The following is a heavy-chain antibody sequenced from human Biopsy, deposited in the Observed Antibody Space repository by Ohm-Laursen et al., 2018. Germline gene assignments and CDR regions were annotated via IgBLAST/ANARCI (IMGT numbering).Heavy chain of an antibody. CDR2: ISHTGYT. CDR3: ARGSNEYGGLYFPH. D-gene: IGHD4-23*01. Sequence: GTLSLTCAVSGGSFTGHYWTWIRQPPGKGLEWIGHISHTGYTSYKSSLKSRVAISLDTSRKHFSLRLTSLAAADTAVYYCARGSNEYGGLYFPHWGQGTLVTVSS. V-gene: IGHV4-59*11. CDR1: GGSFTGHY. J-gene: IGHJ1*01.